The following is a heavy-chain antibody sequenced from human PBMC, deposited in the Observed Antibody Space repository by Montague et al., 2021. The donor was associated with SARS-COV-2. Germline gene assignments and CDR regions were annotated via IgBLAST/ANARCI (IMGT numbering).Heavy chain of an antibody. CDR1: GGSIRSGIYY. Sequence: TLSLTCTVSGGSIRSGIYYWSWIRQPAGKGLEWIGRIYTSGSTNYNPSLISRVTISVDTSKNQFSLKLSSVTAADTAVYYCARGTTVSSSGYYTGWFDPWGQGTLVTVSS. D-gene: IGHD3-3*01. V-gene: IGHV4-61*02. CDR2: IYTSGST. J-gene: IGHJ5*02. CDR3: ARGTTVSSSGYYTGWFDP.